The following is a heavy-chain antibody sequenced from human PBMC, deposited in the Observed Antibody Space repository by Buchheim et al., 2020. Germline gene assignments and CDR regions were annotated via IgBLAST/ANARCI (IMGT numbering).Heavy chain of an antibody. J-gene: IGHJ6*02. D-gene: IGHD3-10*01. Sequence: QVQLVESGGGVVQPGRSLRLSCAASGFTFSSYGMHWARQAPGKGLEWVAVISYDGSNKYYADSVKGRFTISRDNSKNTLYLQMNSLRAEDTAVYYCAKDLITMVRGVIITRYYYGMDVWGQGTT. CDR2: ISYDGSNK. CDR1: GFTFSSYG. V-gene: IGHV3-30*18. CDR3: AKDLITMVRGVIITRYYYGMDV.